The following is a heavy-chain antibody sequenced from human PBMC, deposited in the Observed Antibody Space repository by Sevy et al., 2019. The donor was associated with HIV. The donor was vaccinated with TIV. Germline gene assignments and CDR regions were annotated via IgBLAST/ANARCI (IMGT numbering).Heavy chain of an antibody. Sequence: GESLKISCAASGFTFTEFVMSWVRQSPGKGLEWVSTINSGGGSTYYADSVKGRFTISRDNSQNTLDLQMNSLRAEDTAVYYCAKDPLEWEPDLYWGQGTLVTVSS. J-gene: IGHJ4*02. D-gene: IGHD1-26*01. CDR1: GFTFTEFV. CDR2: INSGGGST. V-gene: IGHV3-23*01. CDR3: AKDPLEWEPDLY.